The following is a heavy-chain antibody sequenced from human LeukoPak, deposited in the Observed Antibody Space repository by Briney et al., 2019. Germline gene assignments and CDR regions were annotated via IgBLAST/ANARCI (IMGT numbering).Heavy chain of an antibody. CDR2: IYYSGST. CDR3: ARHDPIFDY. Sequence: SSYGMHWIRQPPGKGLEWIGSIYYSGSTYYNPSLKSRVTISVDTSKNQFSLKLSSVTAADTAVYYCARHDPIFDYWGQGTLVTVSS. D-gene: IGHD3-3*01. J-gene: IGHJ4*02. V-gene: IGHV4-39*01. CDR1: SSYG.